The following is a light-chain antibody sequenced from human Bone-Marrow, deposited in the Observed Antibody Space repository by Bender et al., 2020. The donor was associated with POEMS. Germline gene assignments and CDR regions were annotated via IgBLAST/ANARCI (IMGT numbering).Light chain of an antibody. J-gene: IGLJ2*01. CDR2: SSH. CDR1: SSNIGAHA. Sequence: QSVLTQPSSASGTPGQRVTISCSGGSSNIGAHAVNWYQHLPGTAPKLLIYSSHRRPSEVPDRFSGSRSGTSASLTITGRQAKDEADYYCSWSRSSGNHVVFGRGTKLTVL. CDR3: SWSRSSGNHVV. V-gene: IGLV1-44*01.